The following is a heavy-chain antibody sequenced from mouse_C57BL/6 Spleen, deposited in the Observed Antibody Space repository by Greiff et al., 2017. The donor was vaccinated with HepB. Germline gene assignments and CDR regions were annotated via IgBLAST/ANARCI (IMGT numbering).Heavy chain of an antibody. CDR1: GYSFTSYY. CDR3: ARDKTAQAAWFAY. D-gene: IGHD3-2*02. J-gene: IGHJ3*01. Sequence: QVQLKESGPELVKPGASVKISCKASGYSFTSYYIHWVKQRPGQGLEWIGWIYPGSGNTKYNEKFKGKATLTADTSSSTAYMQLSSLTSEDSAVYYCARDKTAQAAWFAYWGQGTLVTVSA. V-gene: IGHV1-66*01. CDR2: IYPGSGNT.